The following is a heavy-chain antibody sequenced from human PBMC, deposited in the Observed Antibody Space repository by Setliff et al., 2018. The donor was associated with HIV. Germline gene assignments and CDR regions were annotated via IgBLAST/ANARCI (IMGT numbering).Heavy chain of an antibody. Sequence: TLSLTCTVSGGSINSGSYYWNWIRQPAGKGLEWIGHIYASGSTNYNPSLKSRVTMSIDTSKNQFSLKLTSVTAADTAVYYCARVGLPYNSGRLDQWGQGSLVTVSS. CDR3: ARVGLPYNSGRLDQ. CDR2: IYASGST. D-gene: IGHD5-18*01. J-gene: IGHJ4*02. V-gene: IGHV4-61*09. CDR1: GGSINSGSYY.